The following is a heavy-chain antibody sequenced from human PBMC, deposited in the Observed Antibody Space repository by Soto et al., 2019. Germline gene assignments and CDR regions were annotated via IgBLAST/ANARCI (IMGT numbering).Heavy chain of an antibody. J-gene: IGHJ4*02. CDR3: ARDLGYGEFDY. CDR2: ISSSSSTI. V-gene: IGHV3-48*01. D-gene: IGHD6-13*01. CDR1: GFTFSSYS. Sequence: PGGSLRLSCAASGFTFSSYSMNWVRQAPGKGLEWVSYISSSSSTIYYADSVKGRFTISRDNAKNSLYLQMNSLRAEDTAVYYCARDLGYGEFDYWGQGTLVTVSS.